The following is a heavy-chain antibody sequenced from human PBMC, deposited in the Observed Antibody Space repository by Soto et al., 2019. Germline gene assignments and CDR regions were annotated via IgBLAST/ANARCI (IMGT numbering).Heavy chain of an antibody. V-gene: IGHV1-69*01. CDR1: GGTFSSYA. D-gene: IGHD3-3*01. CDR3: ARREEWSDDYYYGMDV. J-gene: IGHJ6*02. Sequence: QVQLVQSGAEVKKPGSSVKVSCKASGGTFSSYAISWVRQAPGQGLEWMGGIIPIFGTANYAQKFQGRVTINADETTSTADMELSSLRSEDTAVYYCARREEWSDDYYYGMDVWGQGTTVTVSS. CDR2: IIPIFGTA.